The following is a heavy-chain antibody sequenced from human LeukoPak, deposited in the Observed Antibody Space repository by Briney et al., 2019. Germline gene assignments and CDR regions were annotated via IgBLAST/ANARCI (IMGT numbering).Heavy chain of an antibody. CDR2: ISPSGDIL. Sequence: GGSLRLSCAASGFTFSSYTMNWVRQAPGKGLEWVSGISPSGDILYYADSVKGHFTISRDNFKNTVYLQMNSLRAEDTAVYYCARVHGGYPFDYWGQGTLVTVSS. D-gene: IGHD2-15*01. J-gene: IGHJ4*02. V-gene: IGHV3-23*01. CDR1: GFTFSSYT. CDR3: ARVHGGYPFDY.